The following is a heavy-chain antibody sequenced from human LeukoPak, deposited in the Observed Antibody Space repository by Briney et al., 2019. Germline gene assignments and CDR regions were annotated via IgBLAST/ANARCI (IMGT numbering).Heavy chain of an antibody. CDR3: ARDKRRSRSGEDSDAFDI. Sequence: SETLSLTCTVSGGSISSYYWSWIRQPPGKGLEWIGYIYYSGSTNYNPSLKSRVTISVDTSKNQFSLKLSSVTAADTAVYYCARDKRRSRSGEDSDAFDIWGQGTMVTVSS. J-gene: IGHJ3*02. CDR2: IYYSGST. V-gene: IGHV4-59*01. D-gene: IGHD3-3*01. CDR1: GGSISSYY.